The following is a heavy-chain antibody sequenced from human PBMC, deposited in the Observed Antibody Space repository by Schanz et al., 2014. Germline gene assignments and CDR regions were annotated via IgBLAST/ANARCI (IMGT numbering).Heavy chain of an antibody. CDR3: ARPLPAVSEWSYFDF. CDR1: GFTFSHYG. J-gene: IGHJ4*02. Sequence: QVLLVESGGGLVQPGRSLRLSCVASGFTFSHYGMNWVRQAPGKGLEWVAGISYDGSIANYPDSVKGRFTVSRDNSMNTQFLQMNSLRAEDTAIYYCARPLPAVSEWSYFDFWGQGTLVTVSS. D-gene: IGHD3-3*01. CDR2: ISYDGSIA. V-gene: IGHV3-30*04.